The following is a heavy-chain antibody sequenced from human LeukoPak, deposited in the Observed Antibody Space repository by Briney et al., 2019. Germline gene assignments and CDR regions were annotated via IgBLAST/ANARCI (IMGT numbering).Heavy chain of an antibody. J-gene: IGHJ4*02. CDR3: ARARDSSWDY. CDR1: GFTFSRFG. Sequence: GGSLRLSCAASGFTFSRFGMNWVRQAPGKGLEWVSYISSSSGNNIYYADSVKGRFTISRDNAKNSLYLQMNSLRAEDTAVYYCARARDSSWDYWGQGTLVTVSS. CDR2: ISSSSGNNI. D-gene: IGHD6-13*01. V-gene: IGHV3-48*01.